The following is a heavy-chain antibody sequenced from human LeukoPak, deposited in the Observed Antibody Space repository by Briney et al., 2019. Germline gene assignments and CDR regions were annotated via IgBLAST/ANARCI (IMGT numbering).Heavy chain of an antibody. CDR3: ARSIGVADPPGL. D-gene: IGHD6-13*01. V-gene: IGHV4-39*01. CDR2: VYYSGST. J-gene: IGHJ4*02. Sequence: SETLSLICTVSGGSISSYYWGWIRQPPGRGLEWIGSVYYSGSTYYNPSLKSRVTIFVDTSENQFSLKLSSVTAADTAMYYCARSIGVADPPGLWGQGTLVTVSS. CDR1: GGSISSYY.